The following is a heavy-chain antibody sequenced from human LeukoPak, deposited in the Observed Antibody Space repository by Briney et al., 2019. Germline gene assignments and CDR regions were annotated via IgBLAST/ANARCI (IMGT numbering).Heavy chain of an antibody. Sequence: SETLSLTCTVSGGSISSSSYYWGWIRQPPGKGLEWIGSIYYSGSTYYNPSLKSRVTISVDTSKNQFSLKLSSVTAADTAVYYCAAVTIFGVVIKGWGQGTLVTVSS. CDR2: IYYSGST. J-gene: IGHJ4*02. D-gene: IGHD3-3*01. CDR3: AAVTIFGVVIKG. V-gene: IGHV4-39*07. CDR1: GGSISSSSYY.